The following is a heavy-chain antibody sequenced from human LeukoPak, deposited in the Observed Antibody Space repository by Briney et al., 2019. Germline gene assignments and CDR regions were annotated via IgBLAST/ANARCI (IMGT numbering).Heavy chain of an antibody. CDR1: GFSFSSYA. CDR2: ISASGGNT. Sequence: GGSLRLSCAASGFSFSSYAMSLVRQAPGKGLEWVSAISASGGNTYYADSVKGRFTISRDNSRNTLFLQMNRLTAEDTALYYCAKEWWSSSSPLHFDYWGQRTLVTVSS. J-gene: IGHJ4*02. D-gene: IGHD6-6*01. V-gene: IGHV3-23*01. CDR3: AKEWWSSSSPLHFDY.